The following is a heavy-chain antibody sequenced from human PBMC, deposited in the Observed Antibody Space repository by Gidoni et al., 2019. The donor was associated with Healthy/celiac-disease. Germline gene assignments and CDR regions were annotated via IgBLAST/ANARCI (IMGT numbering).Heavy chain of an antibody. CDR3: ARDYGDPVDY. Sequence: EVQLVESGGGLVKPGGSLSLSCAASGFTFSSYSMNWVRQAPGKGLEWVSSISSSSSYIYYADSVKGRFTISRDNAKNSLYLQMNSLRAEDTAVYYCARDYGDPVDYWGQGTLVTVSS. V-gene: IGHV3-21*01. D-gene: IGHD4-17*01. CDR2: ISSSSSYI. CDR1: GFTFSSYS. J-gene: IGHJ4*02.